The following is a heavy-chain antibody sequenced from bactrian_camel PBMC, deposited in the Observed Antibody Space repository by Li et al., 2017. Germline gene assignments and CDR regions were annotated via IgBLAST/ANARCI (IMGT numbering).Heavy chain of an antibody. V-gene: IGHV3S40*01. CDR1: GFTFSSYD. J-gene: IGHJ4*01. D-gene: IGHD3*01. Sequence: VQLVESGGGPALAGGSVRLSCAASGFTFSSYDMSWFRQAPGKGLEWVSTIRSDGTSTEFADSVKGRFAISRDNAKDTLYLQMNSLKIEDTAVYYCALGSSRQATMTARGKGTQVTVS. CDR2: IRSDGTST.